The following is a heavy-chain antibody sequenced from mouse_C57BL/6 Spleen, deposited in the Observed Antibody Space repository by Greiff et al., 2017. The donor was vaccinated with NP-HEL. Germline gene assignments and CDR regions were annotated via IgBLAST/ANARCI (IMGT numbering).Heavy chain of an antibody. Sequence: QVQLQQPGAELVKPGASVKMSCKASGYTFTSYWITWVKQRPGQGLEWIGDIYPGSGSTNYNEKFKSKATLTVDTSSSTAYMQHSSLTSEDSAVYYDARWVMVTTNYYAMDYWGQGTSVTVSS. CDR3: ARWVMVTTNYYAMDY. J-gene: IGHJ4*01. CDR1: GYTFTSYW. D-gene: IGHD2-3*01. CDR2: IYPGSGST. V-gene: IGHV1-55*01.